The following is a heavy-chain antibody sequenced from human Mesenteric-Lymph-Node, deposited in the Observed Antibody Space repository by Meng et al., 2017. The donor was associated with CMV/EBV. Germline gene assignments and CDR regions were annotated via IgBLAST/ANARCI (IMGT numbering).Heavy chain of an antibody. Sequence: GGSLRLSCAASGFTFSSYAMHWVRQAPGKGLEWVAVISYDGSNKYYADSVKGRFTVSRDNAKNSLYLEMNSLRGEDTAAYYCARVSSMIFYGMDVWGQGTTVTVSS. V-gene: IGHV3-30*04. CDR3: ARVSSMIFYGMDV. CDR2: ISYDGSNK. CDR1: GFTFSSYA. D-gene: IGHD3-16*01. J-gene: IGHJ6*02.